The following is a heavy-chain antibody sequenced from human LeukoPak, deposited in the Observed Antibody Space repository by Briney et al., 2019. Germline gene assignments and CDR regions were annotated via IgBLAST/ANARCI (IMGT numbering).Heavy chain of an antibody. CDR3: ARDTGLYYYDSSGYYTPDY. CDR2: ISAYNGNT. D-gene: IGHD3-22*01. Sequence: GASVKVSCKASGYTFTGYYMHWVRQAPGQGLEWMGWISAYNGNTNYAQKLQGRVTMTTDTSTSTAYMELRSLRSDDTAVYYCARDTGLYYYDSSGYYTPDYWGQGTLVTVSS. V-gene: IGHV1-18*04. CDR1: GYTFTGYY. J-gene: IGHJ4*02.